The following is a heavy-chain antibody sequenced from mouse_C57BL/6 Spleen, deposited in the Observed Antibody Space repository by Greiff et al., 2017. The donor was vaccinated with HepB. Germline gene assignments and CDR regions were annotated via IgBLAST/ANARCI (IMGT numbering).Heavy chain of an antibody. J-gene: IGHJ2*01. Sequence: QVQLQQSGAELARPGASVKLSCKASGYTFTSYGISWVKQRTGQGLEWIGEIYPRSGNTYYNEKFKGKATLTADKSSSTAYMELRSLTSEDSAVYFCATTVVPYWGQGTTLTVSS. CDR1: GYTFTSYG. D-gene: IGHD1-1*01. CDR2: IYPRSGNT. V-gene: IGHV1-81*01. CDR3: ATTVVPY.